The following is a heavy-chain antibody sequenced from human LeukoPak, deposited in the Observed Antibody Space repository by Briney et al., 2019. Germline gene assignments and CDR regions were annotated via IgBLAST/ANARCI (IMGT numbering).Heavy chain of an antibody. V-gene: IGHV3-13*01. CDR3: AKPSGRFDY. CDR1: GFTFIDYD. J-gene: IGHJ4*02. Sequence: PGGSLRLSCAASGFTFIDYDMHWVRQVIGKGLEWVSAVGIRGDTHYSGSVKGRFTISRENAESSLYLQMNSLRAEDTAVYYCAKPSGRFDYWGQGTLVTVSS. CDR2: VGIRGDT. D-gene: IGHD1-26*01.